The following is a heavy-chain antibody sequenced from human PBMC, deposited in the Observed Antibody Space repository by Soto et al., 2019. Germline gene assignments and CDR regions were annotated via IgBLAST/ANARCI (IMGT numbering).Heavy chain of an antibody. Sequence: SVKVSCKASGGTFGSYAISWVRQAPGQGLEWMGGIIPIFGTANYSQKFQGRVTITADESTSTAYMELSSLRSEDTAVYYCARIGRIAAAGTDNYYYGMDVWGQGTTVTVSS. CDR3: ARIGRIAAAGTDNYYYGMDV. V-gene: IGHV1-69*01. D-gene: IGHD6-13*01. J-gene: IGHJ6*02. CDR1: GGTFGSYA. CDR2: IIPIFGTA.